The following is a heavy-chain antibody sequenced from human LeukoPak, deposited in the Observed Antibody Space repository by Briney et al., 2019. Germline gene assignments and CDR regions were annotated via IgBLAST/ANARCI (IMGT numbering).Heavy chain of an antibody. CDR2: INHSGST. D-gene: IGHD2-2*01. CDR3: ARGATGGCSSTSCPRAGFDP. Sequence: SETLSLTCAVYGGSFSGYYWSWIRQLPGKGLEWIGEINHSGSTNYNPSLKSRVTISVDTSKNQFSLKLSSVTAADTAVYYCARGATGGCSSTSCPRAGFDPWGQGTLVTVSS. CDR1: GGSFSGYY. J-gene: IGHJ5*02. V-gene: IGHV4-34*01.